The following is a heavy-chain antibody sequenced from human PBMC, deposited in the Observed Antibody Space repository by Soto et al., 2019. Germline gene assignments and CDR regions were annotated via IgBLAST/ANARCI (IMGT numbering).Heavy chain of an antibody. D-gene: IGHD2-15*01. CDR1: GFTFSSYA. V-gene: IGHV3-23*01. J-gene: IGHJ4*02. Sequence: GGSLRLSCAASGFTFSSYAMSWVRQAPGKGLEWVSAISGSGGSTYYADPVKGRFTISRDNSKNTLYLQMNSLRAEDTAVYYCATSRVVVAANSFDYWGQGTLVTVSS. CDR3: ATSRVVVAANSFDY. CDR2: ISGSGGST.